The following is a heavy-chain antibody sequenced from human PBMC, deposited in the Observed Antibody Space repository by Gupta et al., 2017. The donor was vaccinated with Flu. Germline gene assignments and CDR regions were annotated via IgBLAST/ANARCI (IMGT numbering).Heavy chain of an antibody. Sequence: EVQLLESGGGLVQPGGSLRLSCAASGFTFSSYDMSWVRQAPGKGLEWVSAIRGSGGSTYYADSVKGRFTISRDNTKNTLHLQMNSLRAEDTAVYYCAKDLTDCSRSTCYGGSCFDYWGQGILVTVSS. D-gene: IGHD2-2*01. J-gene: IGHJ4*02. V-gene: IGHV3-23*01. CDR1: GFTFSSYD. CDR3: AKDLTDCSRSTCYGGSCFDY. CDR2: IRGSGGST.